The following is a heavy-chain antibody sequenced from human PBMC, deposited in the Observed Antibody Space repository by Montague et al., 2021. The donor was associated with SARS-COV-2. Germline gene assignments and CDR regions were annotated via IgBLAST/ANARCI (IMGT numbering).Heavy chain of an antibody. CDR2: INQDETAK. J-gene: IGHJ4*02. V-gene: IGHV3-7*01. CDR1: GFTSGDYQ. D-gene: IGHD3/OR15-3a*01. CDR3: ARSPRGSGTGWLDY. Sequence: SLRLSCAASGFTSGDYQMTWVRQAPGKGLQWVANINQDETAKTYVDSVKGRFTISRDNAKKSLILQMNSLKDEDTAVYYCARSPRGSGTGWLDYWGQGTLVTVSS.